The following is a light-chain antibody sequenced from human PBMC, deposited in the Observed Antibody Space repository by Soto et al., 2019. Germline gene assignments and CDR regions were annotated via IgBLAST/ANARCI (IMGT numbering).Light chain of an antibody. CDR3: QQYRSSPRT. Sequence: EIVLTQSPGALSLSPGERATLSCGASQSVSSSYLAWYQQKPGQAPRLLIYGASTSATGIPAKFSGSRSGTDFTPTFSSLETEDCGGYYCQQYRSSPRTFGQGTKVEIK. CDR1: QSVSSSY. J-gene: IGKJ1*01. CDR2: GAS. V-gene: IGKV3-20*01.